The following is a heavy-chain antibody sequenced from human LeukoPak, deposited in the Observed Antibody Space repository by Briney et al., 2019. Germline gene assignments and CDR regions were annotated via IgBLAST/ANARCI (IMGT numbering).Heavy chain of an antibody. Sequence: PSETLSLTCTVSGGSISSGGYYWSWIRQNPGKGLEWIGYIYDSGSTYYNPSLRSRVTISVDTSKNQFSLKLSSVTAADTAVYYCARRVSGRYSGPFDYWGQGTLVTVSS. D-gene: IGHD3-9*01. CDR3: ARRVSGRYSGPFDY. J-gene: IGHJ4*02. V-gene: IGHV4-31*03. CDR2: IYDSGST. CDR1: GGSISSGGYY.